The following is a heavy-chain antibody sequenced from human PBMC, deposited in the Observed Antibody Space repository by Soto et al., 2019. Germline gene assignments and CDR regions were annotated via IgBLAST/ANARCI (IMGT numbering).Heavy chain of an antibody. CDR1: GFTFDDYA. D-gene: IGHD6-19*01. Sequence: EVQLVESVGGLVQPGRSLRLSCAASGFTFDDYAMHWVRQAPGKGLEWVSGISWNSGSIGYADSVKGRFTISRDNPNNSLYLQMNDLGADDTALYYCGKDKAVAEGRGFDYWGQGNLVPVVS. CDR3: GKDKAVAEGRGFDY. J-gene: IGHJ4*02. CDR2: ISWNSGSI. V-gene: IGHV3-9*01.